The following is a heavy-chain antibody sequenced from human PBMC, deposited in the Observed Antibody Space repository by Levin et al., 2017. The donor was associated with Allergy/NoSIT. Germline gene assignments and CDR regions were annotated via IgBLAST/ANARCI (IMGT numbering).Heavy chain of an antibody. CDR1: GFTFSTYA. CDR2: ISGSGATT. D-gene: IGHD2-2*01. CDR3: AKGGGCTSTSCEHDY. Sequence: TGGSLRLSCAASGFTFSTYATSWVRQAPGKGLEWVASISGSGATTNYADSVKGRFTVSRDNSKNTLFLQMNSLRPEDTAVYYCAKGGGCTSTSCEHDYWGQGTLVTVSS. V-gene: IGHV3-23*01. J-gene: IGHJ4*02.